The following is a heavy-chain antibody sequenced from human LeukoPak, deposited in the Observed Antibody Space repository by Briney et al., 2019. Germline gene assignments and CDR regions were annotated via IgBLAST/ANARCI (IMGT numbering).Heavy chain of an antibody. Sequence: GGSLRLSCAASGFSLSGYSMNWVRQAPGKGLEWVSYITSTGSTIYYADSVKGRFTVSRDNAKNSLYLQMNSLRAEDTAVYYCARIPTYYYDSSGYSYYFDYWGQGTLVTVSS. CDR3: ARIPTYYYDSSGYSYYFDY. CDR2: ITSTGSTI. V-gene: IGHV3-48*01. CDR1: GFSLSGYS. D-gene: IGHD3-22*01. J-gene: IGHJ4*02.